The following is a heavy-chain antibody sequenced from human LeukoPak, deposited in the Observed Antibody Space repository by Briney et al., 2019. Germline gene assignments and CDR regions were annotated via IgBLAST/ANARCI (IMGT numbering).Heavy chain of an antibody. CDR2: ISGSGGST. CDR3: AKVAYYYDSSGYSPSLFDY. Sequence: GGSLRLSCAASGFTFSSYAMSWVRQAPGKGLEWVSAISGSGGSTYYADSVKGRFTISRDNSKNTLYLQMNSLRAEDTAVYYCAKVAYYYDSSGYSPSLFDYWGQGTLVTVSS. V-gene: IGHV3-23*01. CDR1: GFTFSSYA. D-gene: IGHD3-22*01. J-gene: IGHJ4*02.